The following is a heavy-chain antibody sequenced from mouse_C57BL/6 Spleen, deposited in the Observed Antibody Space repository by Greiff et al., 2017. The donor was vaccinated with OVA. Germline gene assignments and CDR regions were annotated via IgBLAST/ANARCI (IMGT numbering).Heavy chain of an antibody. CDR2: ISYSGST. V-gene: IGHV3-1*01. J-gene: IGHJ4*01. CDR3: ARADYGSRYYAMDY. CDR1: GYSITSGYD. Sequence: EVQLQESGPGMVIPSQSLSLTCTVTGYSITSGYDWHWIRHFPGNKLEWMGYISYSGSTNYNPSLKSRISITHDTSKNHFFLKLNSVTTEDTATYYCARADYGSRYYAMDYWGQGTSVTVSS. D-gene: IGHD1-1*01.